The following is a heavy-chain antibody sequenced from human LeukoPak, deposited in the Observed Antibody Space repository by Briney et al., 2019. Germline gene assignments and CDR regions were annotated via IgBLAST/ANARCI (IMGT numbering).Heavy chain of an antibody. CDR3: ARGSDGYIRNGGDY. D-gene: IGHD5-24*01. CDR2: ISYDGSNK. V-gene: IGHV3-30*01. Sequence: GGSLRLSCAASGFTFSSYAMHWVRQAPGKGLEWVAVISYDGSNKYYADSVKGRFTISRDNSKNTLYLQMNSLRAEDTAVYYCARGSDGYIRNGGDYWGQGTLVTVSS. CDR1: GFTFSSYA. J-gene: IGHJ4*02.